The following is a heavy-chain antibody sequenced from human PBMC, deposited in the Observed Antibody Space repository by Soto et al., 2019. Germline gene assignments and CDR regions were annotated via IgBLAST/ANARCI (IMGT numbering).Heavy chain of an antibody. CDR2: IYSEGTP. CDR3: EKDRNYYDSSGFEF. V-gene: IGHV3-53*01. D-gene: IGHD3-22*01. J-gene: IGHJ4*02. Sequence: PGWSXRLSCSSSVFTVFSNYMILVRQAPGKGLEWVSVIYSEGTPYYADSVKGRFNISRENSNNTLYLHMNNLRAEDTAIYYCEKDRNYYDSSGFEFWGQGTLVTVS. CDR1: VFTVFSNY.